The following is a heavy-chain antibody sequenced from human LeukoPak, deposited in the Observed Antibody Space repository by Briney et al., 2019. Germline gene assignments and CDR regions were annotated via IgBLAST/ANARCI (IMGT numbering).Heavy chain of an antibody. CDR2: IGVRNGNT. J-gene: IGHJ2*01. CDR3: ARDYGYCSGGSCFYRYFDL. CDR1: GYTFTSYG. D-gene: IGHD2-15*01. Sequence: GAPVKVSCKASGYTFTSYGINWVRQAPGQGLEWMGWIGVRNGNTKYAQKLQGRVTMTTDTSTSTAYIELRSLRSDDTAVYYCARDYGYCSGGSCFYRYFDLWGRGTLVTVSS. V-gene: IGHV1-18*01.